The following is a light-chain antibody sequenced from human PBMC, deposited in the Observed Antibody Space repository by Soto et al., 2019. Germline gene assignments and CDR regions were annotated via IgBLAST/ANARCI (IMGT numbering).Light chain of an antibody. Sequence: AIRSTQSPSSFSASTGDRVTITFRASQGISSYLAWYQQKPGKAPKLLIYAASTLQSGVPSRFSGSGSGTDFTLTISCLQSEDFATYYCQQYYSYPITFGQGTRLEIK. J-gene: IGKJ5*01. CDR1: QGISSY. CDR2: AAS. CDR3: QQYYSYPIT. V-gene: IGKV1-8*01.